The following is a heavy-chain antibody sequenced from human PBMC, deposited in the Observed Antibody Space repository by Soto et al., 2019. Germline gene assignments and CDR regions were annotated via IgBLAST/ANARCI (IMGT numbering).Heavy chain of an antibody. Sequence: SENLSLTCSVSGAALNSGNYYWSWIRQVPGTGLEWIGHIYVTGAVDYNPSLRDRITISQDTSERQFSLNLRLVTAADTAVYYCARLRIATNNYKWFDPWGQGTLVTVSS. D-gene: IGHD2-21*01. CDR1: GAALNSGNYY. CDR2: IYVTGAV. J-gene: IGHJ5*02. V-gene: IGHV4-31*03. CDR3: ARLRIATNNYKWFDP.